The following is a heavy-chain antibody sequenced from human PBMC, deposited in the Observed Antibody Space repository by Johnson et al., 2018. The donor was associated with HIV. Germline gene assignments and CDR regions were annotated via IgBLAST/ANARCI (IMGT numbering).Heavy chain of an antibody. V-gene: IGHV3-20*04. J-gene: IGHJ3*02. Sequence: QLVESGGGLVQPGRSLRLSCAASRIFFDDYGMSGVRQSPGKGLEWVSGLNCSGGRTGYADSVKGRFTISRDNSKNTLYLQMNSLRAEDTAVYYCARDRGNYYDSSGYYGLGAFDIWGQGTMVTVSS. D-gene: IGHD3-22*01. CDR3: ARDRGNYYDSSGYYGLGAFDI. CDR2: LNCSGGRT. CDR1: RIFFDDYG.